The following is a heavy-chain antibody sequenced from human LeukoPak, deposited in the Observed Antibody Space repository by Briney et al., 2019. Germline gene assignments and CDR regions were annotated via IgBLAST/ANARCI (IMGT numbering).Heavy chain of an antibody. CDR1: GGSISSYY. Sequence: SETLSLTCTVSGGSISSYYWSWLRQPAGKGLVWIGRIYTSGSTNYHPSLKSRVTMSVDTSKNQFSLKLSSVTGADTVVYDCASLSNTGNSGCDFWARGTLVTVST. CDR3: ASLSNTGNSGCDF. J-gene: IGHJ4*02. D-gene: IGHD4-23*01. CDR2: IYTSGST. V-gene: IGHV4-4*07.